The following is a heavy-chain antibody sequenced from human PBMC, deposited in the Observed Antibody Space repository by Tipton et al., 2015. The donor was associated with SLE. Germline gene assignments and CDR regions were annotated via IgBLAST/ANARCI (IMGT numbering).Heavy chain of an antibody. D-gene: IGHD5-18*01. J-gene: IGHJ4*02. CDR2: IFYSGSF. V-gene: IGHV4-39*01. CDR1: GFSVSTSNYY. Sequence: TLSLTCSVSGFSVSTSNYYWSWIRQPSGKGREWLASIFYSGSFYYNPSLRSRLTISVDTSYNQFSLRLSSVTAADTAVYYCARRRDGYGYEKRYFDYWGQGSLVTVSS. CDR3: ARRRDGYGYEKRYFDY.